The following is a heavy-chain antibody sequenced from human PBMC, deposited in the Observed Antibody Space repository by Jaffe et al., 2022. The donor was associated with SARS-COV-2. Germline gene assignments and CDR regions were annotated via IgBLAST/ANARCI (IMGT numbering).Heavy chain of an antibody. CDR2: IYSDGST. D-gene: IGHD5-12*01. V-gene: IGHV3-53*04. CDR1: GVTVSSNY. J-gene: IGHJ4*02. CDR3: ARGLVEMATIYFDY. Sequence: EMQLVESGGGLVQPGGSLRLSCAASGVTVSSNYMSWVRQAPGKGLEWVSVIYSDGSTYYADSVKGRFTISRHNSINTLYLQMNSLRAEDTAVYYCARGLVEMATIYFDYWGQGTLVTVSS.